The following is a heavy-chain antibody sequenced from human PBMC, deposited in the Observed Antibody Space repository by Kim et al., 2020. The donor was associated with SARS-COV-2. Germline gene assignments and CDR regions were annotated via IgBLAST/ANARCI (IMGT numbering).Heavy chain of an antibody. CDR3: VRDRMGGAFDI. J-gene: IGHJ3*02. V-gene: IGHV3-48*02. Sequence: GGSLRLSCATSGFTFSAYDMNWVRQAPGKGLEWLSFITKSSATIYCADSVQGRFTISRDNAKNSLYLQMNSLRDEDTALYYCVRDRMGGAFDIWGQGTMVTVSS. D-gene: IGHD3-16*01. CDR2: ITKSSATI. CDR1: GFTFSAYD.